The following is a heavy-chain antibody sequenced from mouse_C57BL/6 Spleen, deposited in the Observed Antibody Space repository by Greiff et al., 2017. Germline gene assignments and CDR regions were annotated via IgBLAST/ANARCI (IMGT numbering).Heavy chain of an antibody. D-gene: IGHD1-1*01. CDR2: ISYDGSN. CDR1: GYSITSGYY. Sequence: EVQLQESGPGLVKPSQSLSLTCSVTGYSITSGYYWNWIRQFPGNKLEWMGYISYDGSNNYNPSHKNRISITRDTSKNQFFLRLNSVTTEDTATYYCTKGGILTTVVAPFAYWGQGTLVTVSA. J-gene: IGHJ3*01. CDR3: TKGGILTTVVAPFAY. V-gene: IGHV3-6*01.